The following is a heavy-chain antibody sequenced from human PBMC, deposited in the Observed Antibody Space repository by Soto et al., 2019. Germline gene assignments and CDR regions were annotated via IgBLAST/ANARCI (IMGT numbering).Heavy chain of an antibody. CDR2: ITSSASIR. J-gene: IGHJ6*02. D-gene: IGHD4-17*01. CDR3: SRYAKGLDDYGENYHAYYAIDV. Sequence: EVQLVESGGGLVQPGGSLRLSCAASGFTFSDCSMNWVRQIPGKGLEWVAYITSSASIRYDADSVKGRFTISRDNAKNSVYLQMLSMRDEDTAVYYWSRYAKGLDDYGENYHAYYAIDVWGQGTTVTVSS. CDR1: GFTFSDCS. V-gene: IGHV3-48*02.